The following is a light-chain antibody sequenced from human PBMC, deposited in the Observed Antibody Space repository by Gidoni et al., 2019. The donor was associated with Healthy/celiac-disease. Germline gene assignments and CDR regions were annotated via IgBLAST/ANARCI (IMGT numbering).Light chain of an antibody. CDR1: QSVLYSSNNKNY. J-gene: IGKJ3*01. V-gene: IGKV4-1*01. CDR2: WAP. Sequence: DIVMTQSPDSLAVSLGERATINCKSSQSVLYSSNNKNYLAWYQQKPGQPPKLLIYWAPTRESVVPDRFSGSGSGTDFTLTISSLQAEDVAVYYCQQYYRTLLFXPXTKVDIK. CDR3: QQYYRTLL.